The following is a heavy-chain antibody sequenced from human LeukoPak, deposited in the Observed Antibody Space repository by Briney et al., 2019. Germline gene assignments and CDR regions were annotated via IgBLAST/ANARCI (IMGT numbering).Heavy chain of an antibody. V-gene: IGHV4-59*08. CDR2: IYYSGST. CDR3: ARTQRGITMIVVVTARDAFDI. D-gene: IGHD3-22*01. CDR1: GGSISSYY. Sequence: SETLSLTCTVSGGSISSYYWSWIRQPPGKGLEWIGYIYYSGSTYYNPSLKSRVTISVDTSKNQFSLKLSSVTAADTAVYYCARTQRGITMIVVVTARDAFDIWGQGTMVTVSS. J-gene: IGHJ3*02.